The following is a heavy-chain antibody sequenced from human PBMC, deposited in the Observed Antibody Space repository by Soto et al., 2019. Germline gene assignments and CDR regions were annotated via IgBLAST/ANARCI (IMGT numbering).Heavy chain of an antibody. J-gene: IGHJ3*02. D-gene: IGHD3-3*01. CDR1: GGSISSGGYY. CDR3: ARAGSITIFGVVRGDGAFDI. CDR2: IYYSGST. Sequence: SETLSLTCTVSGGSISSGGYYWSWIRQHPGKGLEWIGYIYYSGSTYYNPSLKSRVTISVDTSKNQFSLKLSSVTAADTAVYYCARAGSITIFGVVRGDGAFDIWGQGTMVTVSS. V-gene: IGHV4-31*03.